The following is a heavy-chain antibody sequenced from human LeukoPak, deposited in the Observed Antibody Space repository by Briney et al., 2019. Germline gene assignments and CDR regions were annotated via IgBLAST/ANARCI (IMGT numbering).Heavy chain of an antibody. V-gene: IGHV3-21*01. CDR3: ARFGGAAFDY. J-gene: IGHJ4*02. CDR1: GFTFSSYS. D-gene: IGHD3-3*01. CDR2: ISSSSSYI. Sequence: GGSLRPSCAASGFTFSSYSMNWVRQAPGKGLEWVSSISSSSSYIYYADSVKGRFTISRDNAKNSLYLQMNSLRAEDTAVYYCARFGGAAFDYWGQGTLVTVSS.